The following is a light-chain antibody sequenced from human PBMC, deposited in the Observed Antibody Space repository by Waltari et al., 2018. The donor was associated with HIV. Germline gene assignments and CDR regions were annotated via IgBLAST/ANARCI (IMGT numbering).Light chain of an antibody. V-gene: IGLV2-14*01. CDR1: RSDVGGYNY. CDR2: EVS. J-gene: IGLJ2*01. Sequence: QSALTQPASVSGSPGPSITIPCTGTRSDVGGYNYVSWYQQHPGKAPKLMIYEVSNRPSGVSNRFSGSKSGNTASLTISGLQAEDEADYYCSSYTSTNTLVFGGGTKLTVL. CDR3: SSYTSTNTLV.